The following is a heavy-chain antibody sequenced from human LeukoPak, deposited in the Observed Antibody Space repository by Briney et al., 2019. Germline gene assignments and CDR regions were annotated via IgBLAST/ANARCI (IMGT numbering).Heavy chain of an antibody. CDR2: IYYDGSNE. J-gene: IGHJ4*02. CDR3: AREGLGGTAFRGANDY. V-gene: IGHV3-33*01. CDR1: DMAFSISG. Sequence: GGSLRLSCVASSDMAFSISGMHWVRQAPAKGLEWVALIYYDGSNEKYADSVKGRFIISRDNSKNTVYLQMSSLRVEDSALYYCAREGLGGTAFRGANDYWGQGTLVTVSS. D-gene: IGHD1-26*01.